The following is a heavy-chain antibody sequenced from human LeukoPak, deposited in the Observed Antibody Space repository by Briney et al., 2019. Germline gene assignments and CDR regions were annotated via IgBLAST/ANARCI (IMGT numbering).Heavy chain of an antibody. Sequence: GGSLRLSYAGSGFTFSSYSMNWVRRAPGKGLEWVSYISSSSSTIYYADSVKGRFTISRDNAKNSLYLQMDSLRAEDTALYYCGRDLSGWYGPDYWGQGTLVTVSS. CDR2: ISSSSSTI. V-gene: IGHV3-48*01. CDR1: GFTFSSYS. D-gene: IGHD6-19*01. CDR3: GRDLSGWYGPDY. J-gene: IGHJ4*02.